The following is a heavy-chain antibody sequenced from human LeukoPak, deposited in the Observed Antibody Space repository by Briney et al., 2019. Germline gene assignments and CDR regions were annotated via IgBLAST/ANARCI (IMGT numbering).Heavy chain of an antibody. CDR1: GGSINSSSYY. CDR3: ARHDSSGPYNAFDI. CDR2: IYYSGTT. J-gene: IGHJ3*02. D-gene: IGHD3-22*01. V-gene: IGHV4-39*01. Sequence: SETLSLTCTVSGGSINSSSYYWGWIRQPPGKGLEWIGSIYYSGTTYYNPSLKSRVTISVDTSKNQFSLKLSSVTAADTAVYYCARHDSSGPYNAFDIWGQGTMVTVSS.